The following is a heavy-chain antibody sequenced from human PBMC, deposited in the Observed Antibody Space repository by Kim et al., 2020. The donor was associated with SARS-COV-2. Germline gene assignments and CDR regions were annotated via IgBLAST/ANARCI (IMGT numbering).Heavy chain of an antibody. D-gene: IGHD2-15*01. CDR3: ARGPGYDP. CDR2: INHSGST. Sequence: SETLSLTCAVYGGSFSGYYWSWIRQPPGKGLEWIGEINHSGSTNYNPSLKSRVTISVDTSKNQFSLKLSSVTAADTAVYYCARGPGYDPWGQGTLVTVSS. V-gene: IGHV4-34*01. CDR1: GGSFSGYY. J-gene: IGHJ5*02.